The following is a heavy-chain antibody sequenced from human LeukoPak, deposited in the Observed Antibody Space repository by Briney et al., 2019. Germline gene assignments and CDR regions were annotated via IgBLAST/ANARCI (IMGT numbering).Heavy chain of an antibody. CDR3: ARADWDTAMIDY. J-gene: IGHJ4*02. Sequence: PGGSLRLSCAASGFTFRNYWMSWIRQAPGRGLEWVANIKLDGTQKNYIQSVRGRFTISRDNAKNSLYLQMNSLRAEDTAVYYCARADWDTAMIDYWGQGTLVTVSS. CDR1: GFTFRNYW. CDR2: IKLDGTQK. D-gene: IGHD5-18*01. V-gene: IGHV3-7*01.